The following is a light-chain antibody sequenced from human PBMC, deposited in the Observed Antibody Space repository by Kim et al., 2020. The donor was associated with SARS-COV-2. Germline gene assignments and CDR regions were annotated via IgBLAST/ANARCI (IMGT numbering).Light chain of an antibody. V-gene: IGKV4-1*01. CDR2: WAS. CDR3: QQYYTTPLT. CDR1: QSVLYSSNNKNY. Sequence: ATINCKSSQSVLYSSNNKNYLAWYQQKPGQPPKLLIYWASTRESGVPDRFSGSGSGTDFTLTISSLQAEDVAVYYCQQYYTTPLTFGQGTRLEIK. J-gene: IGKJ5*01.